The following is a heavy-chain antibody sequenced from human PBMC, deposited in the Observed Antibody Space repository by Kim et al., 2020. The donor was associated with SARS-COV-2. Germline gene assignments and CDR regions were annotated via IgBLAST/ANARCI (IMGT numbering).Heavy chain of an antibody. D-gene: IGHD1-1*01. Sequence: GGSLRLSCVASDFTFSSYTMSWVRQAPGKGLEWVANINKDGSDKYYVDSVKGRFTISRDNAKNSLFLQMNSLRPEDTAIYYCAREKLEAGRYDYYGMNVWGQGTTVTVSS. V-gene: IGHV3-7*03. CDR3: AREKLEAGRYDYYGMNV. CDR1: DFTFSSYT. J-gene: IGHJ6*02. CDR2: INKDGSDK.